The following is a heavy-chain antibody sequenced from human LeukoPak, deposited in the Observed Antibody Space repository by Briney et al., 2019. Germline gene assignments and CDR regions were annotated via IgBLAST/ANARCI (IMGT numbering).Heavy chain of an antibody. J-gene: IGHJ5*02. CDR1: GFTFSTNA. V-gene: IGHV4-34*01. CDR3: ARGQVDFGYTIDP. Sequence: GSLRLSCAASGFTFSTNAMSWVRQAPGKGLEWIGEINHSGSTNYNPSLKSRVTISVDTSKNQFSLKLSSVTAADTAVYYCARGQVDFGYTIDPWGQGTLVTVSS. D-gene: IGHD3/OR15-3a*01. CDR2: INHSGST.